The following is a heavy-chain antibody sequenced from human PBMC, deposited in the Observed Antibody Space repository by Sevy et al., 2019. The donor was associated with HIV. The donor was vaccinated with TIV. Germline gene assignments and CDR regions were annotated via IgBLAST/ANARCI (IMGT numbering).Heavy chain of an antibody. CDR1: GFSFSTYW. CDR2: IKQDESEK. J-gene: IGHJ6*02. V-gene: IGHV3-7*03. Sequence: GGSLRLSCAASGFSFSTYWMHWVRQAPGKGLEWVANIKQDESEKYYVASVKGRFTISRDNAKNSVYLEMNSLRPEDTAVYYCATSLGIAVAGYYRGESYYYGMDVWGQGTTVTVSS. D-gene: IGHD6-19*01. CDR3: ATSLGIAVAGYYRGESYYYGMDV.